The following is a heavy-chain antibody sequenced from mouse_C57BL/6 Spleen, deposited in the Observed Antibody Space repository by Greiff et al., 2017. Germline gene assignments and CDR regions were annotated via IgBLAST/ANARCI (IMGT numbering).Heavy chain of an antibody. Sequence: VQLKQSGPELVKPGASVKIPCKASGYTFTDYNMDWVKQSHGKSLEWIGDINPNNGGTIYNQKFKGKATLTVDKSSSTAYMELRSLTSEDTAVYYCARGTDYYGSSLDAMDYWGQGTSVTVSS. CDR3: ARGTDYYGSSLDAMDY. V-gene: IGHV1-18*01. CDR2: INPNNGGT. J-gene: IGHJ4*01. CDR1: GYTFTDYN. D-gene: IGHD1-1*01.